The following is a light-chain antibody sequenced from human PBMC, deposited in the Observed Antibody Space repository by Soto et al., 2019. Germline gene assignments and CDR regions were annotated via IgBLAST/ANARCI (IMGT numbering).Light chain of an antibody. CDR1: SSDVGGYNY. CDR3: SSYTSSNTWV. V-gene: IGLV2-14*01. CDR2: DVI. Sequence: QSVLIQPASVSGSPGQSITISCMGTSSDVGGYNYVSWYQQHPGEAPKLIIYDVINRPSGVSNRFSGSKSGNTASLTISGLQPEDETDYYCSSYTSSNTWVFGGGTQLTVL. J-gene: IGLJ3*02.